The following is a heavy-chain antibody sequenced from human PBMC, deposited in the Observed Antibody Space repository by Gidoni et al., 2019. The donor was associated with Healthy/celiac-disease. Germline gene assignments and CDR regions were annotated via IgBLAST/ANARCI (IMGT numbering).Heavy chain of an antibody. CDR1: GGSISSCY. Sequence: QVQLQESGPGLVKPSETLSLTCTVSGGSISSCYWSWIRQPPGKGLEWIGYISYSGSTNYNPSLKSRVTISVDTSKNQFSPKLSSVTAADTAVYYCARFKVVRGYSYGNDAFDIWGQGTMVTVSS. CDR2: ISYSGST. CDR3: ARFKVVRGYSYGNDAFDI. V-gene: IGHV4-59*08. J-gene: IGHJ3*02. D-gene: IGHD5-18*01.